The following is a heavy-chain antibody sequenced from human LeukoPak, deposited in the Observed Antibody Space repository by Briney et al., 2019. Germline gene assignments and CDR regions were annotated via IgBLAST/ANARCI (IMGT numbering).Heavy chain of an antibody. CDR1: GYSFTSYW. V-gene: IGHV5-51*01. CDR3: ATPIAAAGGGLGY. Sequence: GESLKISCKGSGYSFTSYWIGWVRQMPGKGLEWMGITYPGDSDTRYSPSFQGQVTISADKSISTAYLQWSSLKASDTAMYYCATPIAAAGGGLGYWGQGTLVTVSS. CDR2: TYPGDSDT. J-gene: IGHJ4*02. D-gene: IGHD6-13*01.